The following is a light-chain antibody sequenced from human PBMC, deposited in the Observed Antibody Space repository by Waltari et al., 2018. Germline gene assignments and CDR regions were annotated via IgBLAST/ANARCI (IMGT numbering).Light chain of an antibody. J-gene: IGKJ2*01. Sequence: VLTQSPGTLSLSPGESATLSCRASQRLTKNYLAWYQQKPGQPPRLLIYGASSRAAGIPDRFSGSGSGTDFTLTISRLDPEDFEIYYCQQYGSSVMYTFGQGTKLEIK. CDR1: QRLTKNY. CDR3: QQYGSSVMYT. CDR2: GAS. V-gene: IGKV3-20*01.